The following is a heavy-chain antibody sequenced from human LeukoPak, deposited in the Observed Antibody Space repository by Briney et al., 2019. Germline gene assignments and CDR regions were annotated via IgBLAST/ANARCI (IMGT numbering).Heavy chain of an antibody. CDR2: INPDSGGT. Sequence: ASVKVSCKASGYTFTSHYMHWLRQAPGQGLEWMGWINPDSGGTNYAQKFQGRVTMTRDTSIRTAYMELSRLRSDDTAVYYCARVDDRGHYYDSSGPRKLFDYWGQGTLVTVSS. J-gene: IGHJ4*02. V-gene: IGHV1-2*02. CDR3: ARVDDRGHYYDSSGPRKLFDY. CDR1: GYTFTSHY. D-gene: IGHD3-22*01.